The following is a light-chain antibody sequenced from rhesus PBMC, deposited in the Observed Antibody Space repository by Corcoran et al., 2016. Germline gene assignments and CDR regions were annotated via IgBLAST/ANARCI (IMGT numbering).Light chain of an antibody. CDR2: EAS. J-gene: IGKJ3*01. CDR3: QHYYSIPFT. Sequence: DIQMTQSPSSLSASVGDRVTITCRASQDITNDLAWYQQKLGETPKLLIFEASSLQSGIPSRFSGSGSGTDFTLTISSLQSEDFATYYCQHYYSIPFTFGPGTKLDIK. V-gene: IGKV1-25*01. CDR1: QDITND.